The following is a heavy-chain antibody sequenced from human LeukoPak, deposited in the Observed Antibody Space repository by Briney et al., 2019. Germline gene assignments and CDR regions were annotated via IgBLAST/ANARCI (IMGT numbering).Heavy chain of an antibody. CDR2: ISSSGSTI. CDR3: ARGSPDFWSPYNWFDP. D-gene: IGHD3-3*01. CDR1: GFTFSDYY. Sequence: GGSLRLSCAASGFTFSDYYMSWIRQAPGKGLEWVSYISSSGSTIYYADSVKGRFTISRDNAKNSLYLQMNSLRAGDTAVYYCARGSPDFWSPYNWFDPWGQGTLVTVSS. J-gene: IGHJ5*02. V-gene: IGHV3-11*04.